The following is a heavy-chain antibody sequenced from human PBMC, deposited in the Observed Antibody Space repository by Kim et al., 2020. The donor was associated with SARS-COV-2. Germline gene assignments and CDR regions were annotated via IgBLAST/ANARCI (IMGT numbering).Heavy chain of an antibody. J-gene: IGHJ1*01. CDR1: GFTFRGFA. Sequence: GGSLRLSCVGSGFTFRGFAMGWVRQAPGKGLEWVAFISGSSGGGSSEYSVKGRVRISSANYETTINLQMHIMSVKNADVCYYESVGVVCSRTRGQGNVV. V-gene: IGHV3-23*01. CDR2: ISGSSGGG. CDR3: ESVGVVCSRT. D-gene: IGHD2-15*01.